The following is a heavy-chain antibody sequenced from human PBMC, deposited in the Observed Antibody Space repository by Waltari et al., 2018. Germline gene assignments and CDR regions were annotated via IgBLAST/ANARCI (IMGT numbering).Heavy chain of an antibody. D-gene: IGHD3-10*01. V-gene: IGHV3-7*01. Sequence: EVQLVESGGGLVQPGGSLRLSCVASGFPFSTYWMTWARQAPGKGLWWCGNIEPDGSETYYVESVKGRFTISKDNAKNSLYLQMNNLRAEDTAVYYCTKGGHVDFCGPGSLVTVSS. CDR2: IEPDGSET. CDR1: GFPFSTYW. CDR3: TKGGHVDF. J-gene: IGHJ4*02.